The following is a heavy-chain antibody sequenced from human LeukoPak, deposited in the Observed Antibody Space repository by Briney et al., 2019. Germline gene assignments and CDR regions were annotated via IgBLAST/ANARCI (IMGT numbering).Heavy chain of an antibody. CDR1: GFTFDDYA. CDR2: ISWDGGST. Sequence: GGSLRLSCAASGFTFDDYAMHWVRQAPGKGLEWVSLISWDGGSTYYADSVKGRFTISRDNSKNSLYLQMNSLRAEDTALYYCAKNPYSYYYYMDVWGKGTTVTVSS. D-gene: IGHD2-21*01. J-gene: IGHJ6*03. V-gene: IGHV3-43D*03. CDR3: AKNPYSYYYYMDV.